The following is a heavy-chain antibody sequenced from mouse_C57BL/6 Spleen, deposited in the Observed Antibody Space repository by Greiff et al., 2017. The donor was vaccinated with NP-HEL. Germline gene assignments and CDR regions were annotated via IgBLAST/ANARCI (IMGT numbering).Heavy chain of an antibody. V-gene: IGHV1-22*01. D-gene: IGHD1-1*01. CDR2: INPNNGGT. J-gene: IGHJ2*01. CDR1: GYTFTDYN. CDR3: ARGIWITTVVADDY. Sequence: EVQLQQSGPELVKPGASVKMSCKASGYTFTDYNMHWVKQSHGKSLEWIGYINPNNGGTSYNQKFKGKATLTVNKSSSTAYMELRSLTSEDSAVYYCARGIWITTVVADDYWGQGTTLTVSS.